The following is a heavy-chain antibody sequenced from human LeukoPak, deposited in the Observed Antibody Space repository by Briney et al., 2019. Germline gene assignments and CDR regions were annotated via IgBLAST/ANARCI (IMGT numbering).Heavy chain of an antibody. V-gene: IGHV4-59*12. CDR3: ARGRVITTRNWFDP. CDR1: GGSISSYY. J-gene: IGHJ5*02. CDR2: IYYSGST. Sequence: PSETLSLTCTVSGGSISSYYWSWIRQPPGKGLEWIGYIYYSGSTNYNPSLKSRVTISVDTSKNQFSLKLSSVTAADTAVYYCARGRVITTRNWFDPWGQGTLVTVSS. D-gene: IGHD3-16*02.